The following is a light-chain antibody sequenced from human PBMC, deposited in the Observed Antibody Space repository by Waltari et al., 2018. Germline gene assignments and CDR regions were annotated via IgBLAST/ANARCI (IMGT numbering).Light chain of an antibody. CDR3: HSRKGSDDQVV. CDR1: SLRTYY. V-gene: IGLV3-19*01. J-gene: IGLJ3*02. CDR2: GKE. Sequence: SSELTQGPDVSVALGPTVKITCQGDSLRTYYSSWYPVKPGQAPVLVLFGKEKRPSGIPDRISGYSSGTTSSLTITGAQAEDEADYYCHSRKGSDDQVVFGGGTKLTVL.